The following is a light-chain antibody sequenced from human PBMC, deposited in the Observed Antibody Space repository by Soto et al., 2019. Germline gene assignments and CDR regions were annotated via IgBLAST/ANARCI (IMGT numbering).Light chain of an antibody. J-gene: IGKJ2*01. CDR3: QQYHGLPYT. V-gene: IGKV1-5*01. CDR2: DAS. Sequence: DIQMTQSPSTLSASVGDRVSVTCRASQSIRYWLAWHQQKPGKAPQVLIYDASTLQKGVPSRFSGSGFGTEFTLNISSLQPDDFATYYCQQYHGLPYTFGQGTKVEIK. CDR1: QSIRYW.